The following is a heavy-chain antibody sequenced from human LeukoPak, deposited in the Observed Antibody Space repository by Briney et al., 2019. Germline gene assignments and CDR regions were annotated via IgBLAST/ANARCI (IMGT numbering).Heavy chain of an antibody. J-gene: IGHJ4*02. D-gene: IGHD5-12*01. CDR1: GFTFSSYG. V-gene: IGHV3-30*18. Sequence: GGSLRLSCAASGFTFSSYGMHWVRQAPGKGLEWVAVISYDGSNKYYADSVKGRFTISRDNSKNTLYLQMNSLIAEDTAVYYCAKARSGYDIDYWGQGTLVTVSS. CDR3: AKARSGYDIDY. CDR2: ISYDGSNK.